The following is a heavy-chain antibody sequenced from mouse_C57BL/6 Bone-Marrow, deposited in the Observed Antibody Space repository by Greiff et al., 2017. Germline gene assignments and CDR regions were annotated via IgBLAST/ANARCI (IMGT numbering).Heavy chain of an antibody. J-gene: IGHJ1*03. CDR1: GYTFTSYW. CDR3: ASRFITTVVATWYFDV. V-gene: IGHV1-50*01. D-gene: IGHD1-1*01. Sequence: QVQLKQSGAELVKPGASVKLSCKASGYTFTSYWMQWVKQRPGQGLEWIGEIDPSDSYTNYNQKFKGKATLTVDTSSSTAYMQLSSLTSEDSAVYYCASRFITTVVATWYFDVWGTGTTVTVSS. CDR2: IDPSDSYT.